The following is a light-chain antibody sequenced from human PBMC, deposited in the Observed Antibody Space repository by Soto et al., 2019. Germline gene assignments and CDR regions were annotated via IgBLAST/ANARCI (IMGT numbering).Light chain of an antibody. CDR2: GAS. V-gene: IGKV3D-7*01. CDR3: QQYHNSPPT. CDR1: QSISSSY. Sequence: EIQMTQSPSTLSSSEGDRATISCRASQSISSSYLGWYQQKPGKGPRLLIYGASTRATGIPDRFSGGGSGTDFTLTISSLEPEDFAVYYCQQYHNSPPTFGQGTKVDIK. J-gene: IGKJ1*01.